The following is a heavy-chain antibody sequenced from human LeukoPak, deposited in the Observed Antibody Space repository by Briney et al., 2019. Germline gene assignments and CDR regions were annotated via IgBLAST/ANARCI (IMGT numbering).Heavy chain of an antibody. V-gene: IGHV4-39*07. D-gene: IGHD3-10*01. CDR1: GGSISSSSYY. J-gene: IGHJ4*02. CDR2: IYYSGST. CDR3: ARDRLLWFGELDY. Sequence: SETLSLTCTVSGGSISSSSYYWGWLRQPPGKGLEWIGSIYYSGSTYYNPSLKSRVTISVHMSKSQISLKLSSVTAADTAVYYCARDRLLWFGELDYWGQGTLVIVSS.